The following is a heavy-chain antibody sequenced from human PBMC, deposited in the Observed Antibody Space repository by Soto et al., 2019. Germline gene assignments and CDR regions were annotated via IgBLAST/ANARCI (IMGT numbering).Heavy chain of an antibody. CDR3: ARLAATHYDSWSDPGHYYGMDV. Sequence: SETLSLTCTVSGGSISSGGYYWSWIRQHPGKGLEWIGYIYYSGSTYYNPSLKSRVTISVDTSKNQFSLKLSSVTAADTAVYYCARLAATHYDSWSDPGHYYGMDVWGQGTTVTVSS. V-gene: IGHV4-31*03. CDR1: GGSISSGGYY. CDR2: IYYSGST. D-gene: IGHD3-3*01. J-gene: IGHJ6*02.